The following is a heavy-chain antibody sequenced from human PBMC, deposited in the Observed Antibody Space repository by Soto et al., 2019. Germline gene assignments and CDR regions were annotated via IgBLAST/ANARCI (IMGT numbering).Heavy chain of an antibody. D-gene: IGHD4-17*01. V-gene: IGHV1-69*06. CDR3: AREYGTWGWFDP. Sequence: GASVKVSCKASGGTFSSYAISWVRQAPGQGLEWMGGIIPIFGAANYAQKFQGRVTITADKSTSTAYMELSSLRSEDTAVYYCAREYGTWGWFDPWGQGTLVTVSS. J-gene: IGHJ5*02. CDR2: IIPIFGAA. CDR1: GGTFSSYA.